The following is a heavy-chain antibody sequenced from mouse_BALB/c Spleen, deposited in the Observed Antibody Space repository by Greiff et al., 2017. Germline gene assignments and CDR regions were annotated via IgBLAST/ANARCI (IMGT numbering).Heavy chain of an antibody. J-gene: IGHJ2*01. CDR3: AREGDY. CDR1: GYNFTSYW. V-gene: IGHV1-55*01. Sequence: QVQLQQPGAELVKPGTSVKLSCKASGYNFTSYWINWVKLRPGQGLEWIGDIYPGSGSTNYNEKFKSKATLTVDTSSSTAYMQLSSLASDDSAVYFCAREGDYWGQGTTLTVSS. CDR2: IYPGSGST.